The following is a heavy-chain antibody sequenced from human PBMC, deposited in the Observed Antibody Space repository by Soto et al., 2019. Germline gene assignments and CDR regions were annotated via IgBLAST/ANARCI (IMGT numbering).Heavy chain of an antibody. V-gene: IGHV4-39*01. J-gene: IGHJ6*03. Sequence: SETLSLTCTVSSGSASSGDYYWGWIRQPPGKGLEWIGSFYYGGSTYYNPSLKNRVTLSVDTSRKQFSLKLTSVTAADTAVYYCASAREGGYDAHYSCYMDVWGKGTTVTVSS. CDR3: ASAREGGYDAHYSCYMDV. CDR2: FYYGGST. CDR1: SGSASSGDYY. D-gene: IGHD6-19*01.